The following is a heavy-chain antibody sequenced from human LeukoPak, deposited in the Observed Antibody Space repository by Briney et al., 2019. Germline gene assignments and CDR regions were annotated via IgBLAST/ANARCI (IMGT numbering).Heavy chain of an antibody. CDR1: GYTFTSYA. CDR3: ARDKSGLSVAGSNFDY. J-gene: IGHJ4*02. V-gene: IGHV1-18*01. Sequence: GASVKVSCKSSGYTFTSYAFSWVRQAPGQGLEWMGWISAYNGNTNYAQKLQGRVTMTTDTSTTTAYMELRSLRSDDTAVYYCARDKSGLSVAGSNFDYWGQGTLVTVSS. D-gene: IGHD6-19*01. CDR2: ISAYNGNT.